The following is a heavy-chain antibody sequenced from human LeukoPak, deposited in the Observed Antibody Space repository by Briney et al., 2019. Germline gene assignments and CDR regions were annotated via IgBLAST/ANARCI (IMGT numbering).Heavy chain of an antibody. Sequence: PSQTLSLTCTVSGGSISSGGYYWSWIRQHPGKGLEWIGYIYYSGSTYYNPSLKSRVTISVDTSKNQFSLKLSSVTAADTAVHHCASIGMATITLDYWGQGTLVTVSS. V-gene: IGHV4-31*03. D-gene: IGHD5-24*01. J-gene: IGHJ4*02. CDR1: GGSISSGGYY. CDR3: ASIGMATITLDY. CDR2: IYYSGST.